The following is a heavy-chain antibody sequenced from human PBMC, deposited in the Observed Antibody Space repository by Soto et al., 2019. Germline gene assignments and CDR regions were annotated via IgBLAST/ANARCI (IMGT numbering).Heavy chain of an antibody. D-gene: IGHD2-15*01. CDR2: MFYSGLT. CDR3: APLSVSLSGPYGIHV. V-gene: IGHV4-39*01. CDR1: GYSVTSSDYY. J-gene: IGHJ6*02. Sequence: SDTLSLTCSVSGYSVTSSDYYWAWIRQPPGKGLEWIGSMFYSGLTYYNPSLKSRVTLSVDTSKNQFSVRLNSVTAADTAVYYCAPLSVSLSGPYGIHVWGQGTTVTVS.